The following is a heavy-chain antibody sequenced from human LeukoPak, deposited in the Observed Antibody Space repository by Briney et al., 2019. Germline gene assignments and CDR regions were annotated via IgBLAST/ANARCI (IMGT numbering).Heavy chain of an antibody. CDR3: ARGGIAAAGTDY. CDR2: INWNGGST. D-gene: IGHD6-13*01. V-gene: IGHV3-20*04. CDR1: GFTFDDYG. Sequence: GGSLRLSCAASGFTFDDYGMSWVRHAPGKGLEWVSGINWNGGSTGYADSVKGRFTISRDNAKNSLYLQMNSLRAEDTALYYCARGGIAAAGTDYWGQGTLVTVSS. J-gene: IGHJ4*02.